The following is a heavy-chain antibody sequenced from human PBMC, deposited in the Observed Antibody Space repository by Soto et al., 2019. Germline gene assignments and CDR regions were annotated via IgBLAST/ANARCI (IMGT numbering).Heavy chain of an antibody. V-gene: IGHV1-58*01. CDR1: GFTFTNSA. J-gene: IGHJ4*02. CDR2: IVVGSTNT. CDR3: AADLNWYSSGWIFDY. Sequence: SVKVYCKASGFTFTNSAVQWVRQNRGKRLEWIGWIVVGSTNTNYAQKFQERVTITRDMSTSTAYMELSSLRSEDTAVYYCAADLNWYSSGWIFDYWGQGTLVTVSS. D-gene: IGHD6-19*01.